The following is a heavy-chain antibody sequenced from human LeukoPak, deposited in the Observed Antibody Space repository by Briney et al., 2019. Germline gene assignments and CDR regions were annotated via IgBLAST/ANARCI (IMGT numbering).Heavy chain of an antibody. CDR3: ARVYGGNSVFDY. V-gene: IGHV3-74*01. CDR2: INTDGSTT. J-gene: IGHJ4*02. Sequence: GGSLRLSCAASGFTFSSYWMHWVRQAPGKGLVWVSHINTDGSTTTYAGSVKGRFTISRDNAKNTLYLQMNSLRADATAVYYCARVYGGNSVFDYWGQGTLVTVSS. D-gene: IGHD4-23*01. CDR1: GFTFSSYW.